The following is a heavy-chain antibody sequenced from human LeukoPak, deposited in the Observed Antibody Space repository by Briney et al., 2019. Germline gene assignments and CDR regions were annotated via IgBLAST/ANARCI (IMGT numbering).Heavy chain of an antibody. CDR2: ISHDGSNK. V-gene: IGHV3-30*18. J-gene: IGHJ4*02. CDR1: GFTFSNYG. CDR3: AKDWGFQYASGSYCEY. Sequence: GGSLRLSCAASGFTFSNYGIHWVRQAPGKGLELVAVISHDGSNKYYGDSVKGRFTISRDNSKNTLYLQMNGLRAEDTAVYYCAKDWGFQYASGSYCEYWGQGTLVTVSS. D-gene: IGHD3-10*01.